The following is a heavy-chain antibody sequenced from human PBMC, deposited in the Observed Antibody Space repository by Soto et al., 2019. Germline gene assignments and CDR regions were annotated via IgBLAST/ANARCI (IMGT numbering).Heavy chain of an antibody. V-gene: IGHV4-31*03. Sequence: SETLSLTCNVSGSSISGADYYWSWIRQFPGKGLEWIGYIFYSGTSYYNYNSSLKSRLFMSLDPSKNSFYLKLTSVTAADTAVYYCARTRGSSFFDFWGPGTLVTVSS. CDR2: IFYSGTS. D-gene: IGHD3-10*01. CDR1: GSSISGADYY. CDR3: ARTRGSSFFDF. J-gene: IGHJ4*02.